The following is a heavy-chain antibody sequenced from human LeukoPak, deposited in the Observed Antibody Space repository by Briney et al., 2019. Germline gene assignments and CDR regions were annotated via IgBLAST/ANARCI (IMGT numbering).Heavy chain of an antibody. D-gene: IGHD6-19*01. CDR1: GGSISSYY. CDR3: ARGVAGTVMSYYYYYYMDV. Sequence: PSETLSLTCTVSGGSISSYYWSWIRQPAGKGLEWIGRIYTSGSTNYNPSLKSRVTMSVDTSKNQFSLKLSSVTAADTAVYYCARGVAGTVMSYYYYYYMDVWGKGTTVTVSS. J-gene: IGHJ6*03. V-gene: IGHV4-4*07. CDR2: IYTSGST.